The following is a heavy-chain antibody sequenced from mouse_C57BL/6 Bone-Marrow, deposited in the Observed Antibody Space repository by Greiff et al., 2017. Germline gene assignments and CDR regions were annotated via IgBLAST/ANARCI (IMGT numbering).Heavy chain of an antibody. CDR3: ARGGLYDGYYRGFDY. Sequence: LEESGAELAKPGASVKLSCKASGYTFTSYWMHWVKQRPGQGLEWIGYINPSSGYTKYNQKFKDQATLTADKSSSTAYMQLSSLTYEDSAVYYCARGGLYDGYYRGFDYWGQGTTLTVSS. V-gene: IGHV1-7*01. J-gene: IGHJ2*01. CDR2: INPSSGYT. D-gene: IGHD2-3*01. CDR1: GYTFTSYW.